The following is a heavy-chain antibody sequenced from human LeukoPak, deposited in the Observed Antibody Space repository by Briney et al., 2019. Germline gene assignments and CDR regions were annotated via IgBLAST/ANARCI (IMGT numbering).Heavy chain of an antibody. CDR1: GFTFSSYD. D-gene: IGHD6-19*01. CDR3: AKVPRIAVAGYYYYYMDV. J-gene: IGHJ6*03. V-gene: IGHV3-30*02. CDR2: IRYDVSNK. Sequence: GGSLRLSCVVSGFTFSSYDMHWVRQAPGKGLEWVAFIRYDVSNKDHADSVKGRFTISRDNSKKTLYLQMNSLRAEDTAVYYCAKVPRIAVAGYYYYYMDVWGKGTSVTVSS.